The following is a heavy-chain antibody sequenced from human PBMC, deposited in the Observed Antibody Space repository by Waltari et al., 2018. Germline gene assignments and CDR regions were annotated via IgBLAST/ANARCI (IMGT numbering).Heavy chain of an antibody. CDR2: INHSGST. J-gene: IGHJ5*02. CDR3: AREDVVVPAASYYLSGPFDP. V-gene: IGHV4-34*01. Sequence: QVQLQQWGAGLLKPSETLSLTCAVYGGSFSGYYWSWIRQPPGKGLEWIGEINHSGSTNYNPSPKGRVTISVDTSKNQFSLKLSSVTAADTAVYYCAREDVVVPAASYYLSGPFDPWGQGTLVTVSS. CDR1: GGSFSGYY. D-gene: IGHD2-2*01.